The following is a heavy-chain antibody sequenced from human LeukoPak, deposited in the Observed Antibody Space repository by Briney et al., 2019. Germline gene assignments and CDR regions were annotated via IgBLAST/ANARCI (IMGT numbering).Heavy chain of an antibody. V-gene: IGHV3-7*01. CDR2: INQDGSEK. J-gene: IGHJ6*03. Sequence: GGSLRLSCAASGFTFNTYWITWVRQAPGKGLELVARINQDGSEKYYVDSVKGRFTISRDNSKNTLYLQMKSLRAEDTAVYYCAKGGGYEAQYYYYYLDVWGKGTTVTISS. CDR1: GFTFNTYW. CDR3: AKGGGYEAQYYYYYLDV. D-gene: IGHD5-12*01.